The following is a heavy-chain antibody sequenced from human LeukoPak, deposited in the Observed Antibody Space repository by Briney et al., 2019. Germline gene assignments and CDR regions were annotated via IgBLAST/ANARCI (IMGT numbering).Heavy chain of an antibody. V-gene: IGHV3-23*01. D-gene: IGHD2-2*01. Sequence: PGGSLRLSCLTSGFTLSTNAMSWVRQAPGKGLEWISGTSGSGASTHYADSVKGRFTISRDNSKNTLYLQMNSLRAEDTAVYYCAASLPNIVVVPATKGPFGYWGQGALVTVSS. CDR2: TSGSGAST. CDR1: GFTLSTNA. J-gene: IGHJ4*02. CDR3: AASLPNIVVVPATKGPFGY.